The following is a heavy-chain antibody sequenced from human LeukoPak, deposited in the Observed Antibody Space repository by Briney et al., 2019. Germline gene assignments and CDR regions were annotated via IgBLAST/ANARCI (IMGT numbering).Heavy chain of an antibody. CDR1: GFTFSSYD. J-gene: IGHJ4*02. D-gene: IGHD6-13*01. Sequence: SGGSLRLSCAASGFTFSSYDMHWVRQAPGKGLEWVAVLWYDGNNRYYADSVKGRFTISRDNSKNTLYLQMNSLRAEDTAVYYCARESAAGTCDYWGQGTLATVSS. CDR3: ARESAAGTCDY. CDR2: LWYDGNNR. V-gene: IGHV3-33*01.